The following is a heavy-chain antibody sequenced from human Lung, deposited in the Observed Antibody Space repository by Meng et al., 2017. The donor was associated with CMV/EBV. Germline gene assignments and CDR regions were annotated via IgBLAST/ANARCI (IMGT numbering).Heavy chain of an antibody. V-gene: IGHV3-43D*03. CDR3: AKEYIAAAGTDYYYGMDV. CDR1: GFTFDDYA. Sequence: SCAASGFTFDDYAMHWVRQAPGKGLEWVSLISWDGGSTYYADSVKGRFTISRDNSKNSLYLQMNSLRAEDTALYYCAKEYIAAAGTDYYYGMDVXGQGXTVTVSS. CDR2: ISWDGGST. D-gene: IGHD6-13*01. J-gene: IGHJ6*02.